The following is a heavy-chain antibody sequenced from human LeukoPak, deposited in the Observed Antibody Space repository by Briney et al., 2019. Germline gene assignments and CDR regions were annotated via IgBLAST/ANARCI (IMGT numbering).Heavy chain of an antibody. V-gene: IGHV3-21*03. D-gene: IGHD3-22*01. J-gene: IGHJ4*02. CDR3: ARANYYDISGYDY. CDR2: INSSRRYI. Sequence: PGGPLRLSRAASGFTLSRYSMNWVRQAPGKGLEWVSSINSSRRYIYSADSVRGRSTISRDSPKNSLYMQMNSTRAAEPHVYYCARANYYDISGYDYWGQGTLVTVSS. CDR1: GFTLSRYS.